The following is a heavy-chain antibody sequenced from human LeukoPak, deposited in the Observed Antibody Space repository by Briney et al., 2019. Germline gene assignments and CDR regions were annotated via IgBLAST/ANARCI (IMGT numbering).Heavy chain of an antibody. J-gene: IGHJ4*02. CDR2: ISSGSSAI. CDR3: ATGTYYDILTGFHRRRYFEY. D-gene: IGHD3-9*01. Sequence: GGSLRLSCEASGFTFTTYSMTWVRQAPGKGLEWVSIISSGSSAIFSADALKGRFTISRDNSKNALYLQMNSLRAEDTAVYYCATGTYYDILTGFHRRRYFEYWGQGTLVTVSS. CDR1: GFTFTTYS. V-gene: IGHV3-21*06.